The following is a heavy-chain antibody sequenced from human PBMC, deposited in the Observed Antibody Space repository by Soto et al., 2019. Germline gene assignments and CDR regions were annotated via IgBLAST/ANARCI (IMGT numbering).Heavy chain of an antibody. V-gene: IGHV5-51*01. CDR3: ARLARGLRTLTGNWFDP. J-gene: IGHJ5*02. D-gene: IGHD5-12*01. CDR1: GYSFASYW. Sequence: GESLKISCKGSGYSFASYWIAWVRQMPGKGLEWMGIIYPGDSDTRYSPSFQGQVTISADMSISTAYLQWSSLKASDTAMYYCARLARGLRTLTGNWFDPWGQGTLVTVSS. CDR2: IYPGDSDT.